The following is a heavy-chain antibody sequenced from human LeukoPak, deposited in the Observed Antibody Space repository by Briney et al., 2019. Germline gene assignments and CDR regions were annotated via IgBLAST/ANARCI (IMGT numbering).Heavy chain of an antibody. CDR2: IYSGGTT. J-gene: IGHJ4*02. CDR3: AKEGLRFFDF. CDR1: GFTVNSNY. V-gene: IGHV3-53*01. Sequence: PGGSLRLSCAASGFTVNSNYMTWVRQAPGKGLEWVSVIYSGGTTYYADSVKGRFTISRDNSKNTLYLQMNSLRPEDTAVYYCAKEGLRFFDFWGQGTLVTVSS. D-gene: IGHD5-12*01.